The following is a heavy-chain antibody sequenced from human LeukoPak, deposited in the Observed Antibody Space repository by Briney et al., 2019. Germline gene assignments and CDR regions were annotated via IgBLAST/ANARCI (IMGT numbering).Heavy chain of an antibody. D-gene: IGHD2-15*01. V-gene: IGHV3-23*01. CDR1: RFTFNTYA. Sequence: PGGSLRLSCVASRFTFNTYAVNWVRQAPGKGLEWVSAISGNGDITYYADSVRGRLTISRDNSKNTLYLQMNGLRAEDTAVYYCARVKRDCSGGSCYSYDYWGQGTLVTISS. CDR3: ARVKRDCSGGSCYSYDY. CDR2: ISGNGDIT. J-gene: IGHJ4*02.